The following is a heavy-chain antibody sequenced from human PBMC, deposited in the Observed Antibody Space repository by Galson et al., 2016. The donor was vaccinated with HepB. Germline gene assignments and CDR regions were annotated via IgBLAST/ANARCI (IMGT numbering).Heavy chain of an antibody. Sequence: SVKVSCKASGGTFSSNFISWVRQAPGQRLEWMGWVNPGNGDTRYSQNFQGRATITRDTSATTVYMELNRLTSEDTAVYYCVRDPVRGWAPFDCWGQGNLVTVSS. D-gene: IGHD6-19*01. CDR3: VRDPVRGWAPFDC. CDR1: GGTFSSNF. J-gene: IGHJ4*02. V-gene: IGHV1-3*01. CDR2: VNPGNGDT.